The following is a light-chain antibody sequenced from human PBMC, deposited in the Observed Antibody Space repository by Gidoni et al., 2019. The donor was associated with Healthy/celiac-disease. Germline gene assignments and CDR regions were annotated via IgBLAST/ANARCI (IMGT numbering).Light chain of an antibody. CDR3: QQYGSSLLT. J-gene: IGKJ3*01. CDR2: GAS. CDR1: QSVSSSY. V-gene: IGKV3-20*01. Sequence: EIVLTQSPGTLSLSPGERATLSCRASQSVSSSYLAWYQQKPGQAPRLLIYGASSRAPGIPDRFSGSGSGTVFTLTISRLEPEDFAVYYCQQYGSSLLTFGPGTKVDIK.